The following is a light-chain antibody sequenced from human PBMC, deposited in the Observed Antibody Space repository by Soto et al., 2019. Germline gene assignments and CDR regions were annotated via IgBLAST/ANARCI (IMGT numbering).Light chain of an antibody. CDR1: QSVSVD. J-gene: IGKJ5*01. CDR3: QQRSNWPLIT. V-gene: IGKV3-15*01. Sequence: IVMTQSPATLSVTPGERVTLSCRASQSVSVDLAWYQQRPGQAPRLLIYGASTRATGIPVRFSGSGSGTEFSLTISSLQSEDFAFYYCQQRSNWPLITFGQGTRLEIK. CDR2: GAS.